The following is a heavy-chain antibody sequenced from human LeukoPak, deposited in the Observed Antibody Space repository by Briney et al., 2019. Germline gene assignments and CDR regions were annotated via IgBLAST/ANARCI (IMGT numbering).Heavy chain of an antibody. V-gene: IGHV3-23*01. CDR2: ISGSGAGT. Sequence: GGSLRLSCAASGFTFSNSAMSWVRQAPGKGLEWVSAISGSGAGTYYADSVKGRFTISRDNSKNTVDLQMNSLRAEDTAVYYCGKGGLRGGVNYYLSDYWGQGTLVTVSS. J-gene: IGHJ4*02. CDR3: GKGGLRGGVNYYLSDY. D-gene: IGHD1-26*01. CDR1: GFTFSNSA.